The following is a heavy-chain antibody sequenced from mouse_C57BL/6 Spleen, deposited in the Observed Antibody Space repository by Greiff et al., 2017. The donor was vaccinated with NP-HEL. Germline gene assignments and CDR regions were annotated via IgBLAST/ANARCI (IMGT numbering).Heavy chain of an antibody. CDR3: ARVCYYSNSYYAMDY. CDR1: GYTFTSYW. Sequence: VQLVESGAELVKPGASVKMSCKASGYTFTSYWITWVKQRPGQGLEWIGDIYPGSGSTNYNEKFKSKATLTVDTSSSTAYMQLSSLTSEDSAVYYCARVCYYSNSYYAMDYWGQGTSVTVSS. V-gene: IGHV1-55*01. CDR2: IYPGSGST. D-gene: IGHD2-5*01. J-gene: IGHJ4*01.